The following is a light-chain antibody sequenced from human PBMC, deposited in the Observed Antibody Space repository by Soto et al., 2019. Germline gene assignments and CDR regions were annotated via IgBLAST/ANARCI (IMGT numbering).Light chain of an antibody. CDR1: NIGSEI. Sequence: SYELTQPPSVSVAPGKTATITCGGNNIGSEIVHWYQQRPGQAPVLVIYSNGDRPSGIPERFSDSNSGNTATLTISRVEAGDEADYYCQVWDFRSDHVVFGGGTKLTV. V-gene: IGLV3-21*04. J-gene: IGLJ3*02. CDR3: QVWDFRSDHVV. CDR2: SNG.